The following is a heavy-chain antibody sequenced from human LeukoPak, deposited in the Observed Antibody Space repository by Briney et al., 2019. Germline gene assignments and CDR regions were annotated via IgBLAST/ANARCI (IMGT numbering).Heavy chain of an antibody. CDR2: INHSGST. CDR1: GGSFSGYY. J-gene: IGHJ4*02. V-gene: IGHV4-34*01. CDR3: ARAQYYDSSGYYGY. Sequence: SETLSLTCAVYGGSFSGYYWSWIRQPPGKGLEWIGEINHSGSTNYNPSLKSRVTISVDTSKNQFSLKLSSVTAADTAEYYCARAQYYDSSGYYGYWGQGTLVTVSS. D-gene: IGHD3-22*01.